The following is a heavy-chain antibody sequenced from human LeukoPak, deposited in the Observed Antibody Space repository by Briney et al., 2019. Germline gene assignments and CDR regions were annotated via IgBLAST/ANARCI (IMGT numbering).Heavy chain of an antibody. CDR2: KYYRSKWYN. CDR3: AREGLRWEKEGFDY. D-gene: IGHD4-23*01. Sequence: SQTLSHTFAISGDSVFSNSAAWQWTRHSPSRGLEWLGRKYYRSKWYNDYAVSVKSRITINPDTSKNQFSLQLNSVTPEDTAVYYCAREGLRWEKEGFDYWGQGTLVTVSS. CDR1: GDSVFSNSAA. V-gene: IGHV6-1*01. J-gene: IGHJ4*02.